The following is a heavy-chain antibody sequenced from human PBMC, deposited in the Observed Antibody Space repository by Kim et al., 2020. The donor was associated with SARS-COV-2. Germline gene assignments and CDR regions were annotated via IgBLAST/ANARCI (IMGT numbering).Heavy chain of an antibody. D-gene: IGHD1-26*01. J-gene: IGHJ4*02. CDR3: ARDSGLPRTNSGGGGRYFDY. CDR1: GGSISSGGYY. CDR2: IYYSGST. V-gene: IGHV4-31*03. Sequence: SETLSLTCTVSGGSISSGGYYWSWIRQHPGKGLEWIGYIYYSGSTYYNPSLKSRVTISVDTSKNQFSLKLSSVTAADTAVYYCARDSGLPRTNSGGGGRYFDYWGQGTLVTVSS.